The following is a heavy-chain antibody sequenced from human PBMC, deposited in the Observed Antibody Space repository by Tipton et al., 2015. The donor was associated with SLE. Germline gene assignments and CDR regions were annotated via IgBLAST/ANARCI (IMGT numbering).Heavy chain of an antibody. CDR1: GGSISSSSYY. CDR3: ARGGYDFWSGPGNY. D-gene: IGHD3-3*01. J-gene: IGHJ4*02. Sequence: TLSLTCTVSGGSISSSSYYWGWIRQPPGKGLEWIGNIYYTGNTFYSPSLKSRVTISVDMTKNQFSLKVSSVTAADTAVYYCARGGYDFWSGPGNYWGQGTLVTVSS. CDR2: IYYTGNT. V-gene: IGHV4-39*07.